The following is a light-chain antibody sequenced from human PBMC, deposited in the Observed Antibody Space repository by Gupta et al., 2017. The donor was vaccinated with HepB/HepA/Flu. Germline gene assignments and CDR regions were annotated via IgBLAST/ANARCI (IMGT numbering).Light chain of an antibody. J-gene: IGLJ3*02. V-gene: IGLV2-18*02. Sequence: QSALTQPPSVSGSPGQSVTISCTGTISDIGKYNHVSWYQQPPGTAPKVIIYEVNNRPSGVPPRFSGSKSGNTASLTISGLQAEDEADYYCTSFTSSNTLLFGGGTKLTV. CDR2: EVN. CDR3: TSFTSSNTLL. CDR1: ISDIGKYNH.